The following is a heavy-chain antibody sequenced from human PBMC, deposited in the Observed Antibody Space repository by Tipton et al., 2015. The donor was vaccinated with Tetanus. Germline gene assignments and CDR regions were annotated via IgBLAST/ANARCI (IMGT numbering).Heavy chain of an antibody. CDR1: GASINAGGYL. D-gene: IGHD6-19*01. CDR3: ARPVKQLLVPVDS. J-gene: IGHJ4*02. Sequence: TLSLTCNVSGASINAGGYLWTWVRQLPGQGLEWIGNIYYTERTSYTPSLESRATISVDTAKNQFSLKLTSVTAADTSVYYCARPVKQLLVPVDSWGQGTLVTVSS. V-gene: IGHV4-31*03. CDR2: IYYTERT.